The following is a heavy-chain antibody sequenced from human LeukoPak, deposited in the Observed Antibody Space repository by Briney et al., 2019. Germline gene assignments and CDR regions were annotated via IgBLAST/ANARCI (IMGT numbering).Heavy chain of an antibody. CDR1: GFTFSSYG. CDR3: AAHHGELGYFDY. V-gene: IGHV3-33*01. J-gene: IGHJ4*02. Sequence: GRSLRLSCAASGFTFSSYGMHWVRQAPGKGLEWVAVIWYDGSNKYYADSVKGRFSISRDNSKNTLYLQMNSLRAEDTAVYYCAAHHGELGYFDYWGQGTLVTVSS. CDR2: IWYDGSNK. D-gene: IGHD1-26*01.